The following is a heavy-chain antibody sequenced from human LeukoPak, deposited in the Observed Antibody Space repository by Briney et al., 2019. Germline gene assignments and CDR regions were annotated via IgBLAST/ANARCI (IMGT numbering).Heavy chain of an antibody. CDR3: AKDIVVVVAAPDAFDI. CDR2: ISYDGSNK. V-gene: IGHV3-30*18. Sequence: GGSLRLSCAASGFTFSSYWMSWVRQAPGKGLEWVAVISYDGSNKYYADSVKGRFTISRDNSKNTLYLQMNSLRAEDTAVYYCAKDIVVVVAAPDAFDIWGQGTMVTVSS. CDR1: GFTFSSYW. D-gene: IGHD2-15*01. J-gene: IGHJ3*02.